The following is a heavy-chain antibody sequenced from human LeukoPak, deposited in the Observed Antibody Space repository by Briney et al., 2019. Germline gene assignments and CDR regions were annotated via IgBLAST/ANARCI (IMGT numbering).Heavy chain of an antibody. V-gene: IGHV3-23*01. CDR3: AKERSLNGGYTDGYFDH. D-gene: IGHD5-18*01. Sequence: PGGFLRLSCIASGFTFNNYAMSWVRQTPGKGLEWVSVISDSGSNTYYADSVKGRFTISRDNSKNTLYLQSNSLRDEDTALYHCAKERSLNGGYTDGYFDHWGQGTLVTVSS. CDR1: GFTFNNYA. J-gene: IGHJ4*02. CDR2: ISDSGSNT.